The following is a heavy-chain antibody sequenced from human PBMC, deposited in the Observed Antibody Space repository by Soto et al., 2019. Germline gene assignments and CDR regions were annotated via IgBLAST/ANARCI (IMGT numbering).Heavy chain of an antibody. V-gene: IGHV1-46*01. CDR2: INPSGGST. Sequence: ASVKVSCKASGYTFTSYYMHWVRQAPGQGLEWMGIINPSGGSTSYAQKFQGRVTMTRDTSTSTAYMELSSLRSEDTAVYYCARDLAENDRVLAVAGTEGVDYWGQGTLVTVSS. J-gene: IGHJ4*02. D-gene: IGHD6-19*01. CDR3: ARDLAENDRVLAVAGTEGVDY. CDR1: GYTFTSYY.